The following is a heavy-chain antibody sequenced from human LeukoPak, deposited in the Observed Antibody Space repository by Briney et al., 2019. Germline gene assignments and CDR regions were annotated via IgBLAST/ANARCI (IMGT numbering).Heavy chain of an antibody. CDR3: AKWAPDAFDI. Sequence: GGSLRLSCAASGFTFSSYSMNWVRQAPGKGLEWVSSISSSSSYIYYADSVKGRFTISRDNSKNTLYLQMNSLRAEDTAVYYCAKWAPDAFDIWGQGTMVTVSS. CDR2: ISSSSSYI. CDR1: GFTFSSYS. V-gene: IGHV3-21*01. J-gene: IGHJ3*02. D-gene: IGHD1-26*01.